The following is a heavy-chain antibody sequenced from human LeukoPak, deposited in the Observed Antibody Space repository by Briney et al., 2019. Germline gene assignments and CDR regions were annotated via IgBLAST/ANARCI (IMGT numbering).Heavy chain of an antibody. D-gene: IGHD3-22*01. J-gene: IGHJ4*02. CDR1: GFTVINYA. V-gene: IGHV3-23*01. CDR3: AKHRDNGDSSGYYDFEF. CDR2: TGAGGVTT. Sequence: GGSLRLSCAASGFTVINYAMRWVRQAPGKGLGWVSGTGAGGVTTPYADSVRGRFSLSRDNAKNTVHLQINSLRAEDTALYYCAKHRDNGDSSGYYDFEFWGQGTLVTVSS.